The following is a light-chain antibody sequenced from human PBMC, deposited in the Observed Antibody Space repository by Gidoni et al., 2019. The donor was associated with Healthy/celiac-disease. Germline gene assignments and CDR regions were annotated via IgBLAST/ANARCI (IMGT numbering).Light chain of an antibody. Sequence: QSVLPHPPSASGTPGHRVTISCSGSSSNIGSNYVYWYQQLPGTAPKLLIYRNNQRPSGVPDRFSGSKSGTSASLAISGLRSEDEADYYCAAWDDSLSGRVFGGGTKLTVL. CDR3: AAWDDSLSGRV. CDR2: RNN. CDR1: SSNIGSNY. V-gene: IGLV1-47*01. J-gene: IGLJ3*02.